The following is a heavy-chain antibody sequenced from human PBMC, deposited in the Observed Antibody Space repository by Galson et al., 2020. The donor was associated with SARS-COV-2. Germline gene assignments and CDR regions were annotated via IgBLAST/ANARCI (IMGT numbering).Heavy chain of an antibody. J-gene: IGHJ3*02. Sequence: GGSLRLSCAASGFTFSSYGMHWVRQAPGKGLGWVAVIWYDGSNKYYADSVKGRFTISRDNSKNTLYLQMNSLRAEDTAVYYCAKDESRELDAFDIWGQGTMVTVSS. CDR1: GFTFSSYG. CDR2: IWYDGSNK. D-gene: IGHD3-22*01. CDR3: AKDESRELDAFDI. V-gene: IGHV3-33*06.